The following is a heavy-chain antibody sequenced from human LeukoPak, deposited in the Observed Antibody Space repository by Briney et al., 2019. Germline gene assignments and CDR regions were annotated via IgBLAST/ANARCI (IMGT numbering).Heavy chain of an antibody. V-gene: IGHV3-30*02. D-gene: IGHD6-13*01. J-gene: IGHJ4*02. Sequence: PGGSLRLSCAASGFTFSSYGMHWVRQAPGKGLDWVAFIRYDATNKYYADSVKGRFTISRDNSENTLYLQLNSLRPEDTALYYCAKDSSNWSFDKWGQGTLVTVSS. CDR3: AKDSSNWSFDK. CDR1: GFTFSSYG. CDR2: IRYDATNK.